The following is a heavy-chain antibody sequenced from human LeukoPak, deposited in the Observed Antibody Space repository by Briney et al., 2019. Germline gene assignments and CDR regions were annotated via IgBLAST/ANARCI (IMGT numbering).Heavy chain of an antibody. CDR2: IKQDGSEK. CDR1: GFTFSSYW. D-gene: IGHD3-10*01. Sequence: GGSLRLSCAASGFTFSSYWMSWVRQAPGKRLEWVANIKQDGSEKYYVDSVKGRFTISRDNAKNSLYLQMNSLRAEDTAVYYCARASYGSGSYYSSYYYYYMDVWGKGTTVTISS. J-gene: IGHJ6*03. V-gene: IGHV3-7*04. CDR3: ARASYGSGSYYSSYYYYYMDV.